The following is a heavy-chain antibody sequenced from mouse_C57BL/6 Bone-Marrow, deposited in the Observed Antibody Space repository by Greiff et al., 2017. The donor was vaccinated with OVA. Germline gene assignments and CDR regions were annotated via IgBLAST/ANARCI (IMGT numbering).Heavy chain of an antibody. D-gene: IGHD3-2*02. CDR3: ARERSSGYEDWFAY. CDR2: IYPSDSET. CDR1: GYTFTSYW. J-gene: IGHJ3*01. V-gene: IGHV1-61*01. Sequence: VQLQQPGAELVRPGSSVKLSCKASGYTFTSYWMDRVKQRPGQGLEWIGNIYPSDSETHYNQKFKDKATLTVDKSSSTAYMQLSSLTSEDSAVYYCARERSSGYEDWFAYWGQGTLVTVSA.